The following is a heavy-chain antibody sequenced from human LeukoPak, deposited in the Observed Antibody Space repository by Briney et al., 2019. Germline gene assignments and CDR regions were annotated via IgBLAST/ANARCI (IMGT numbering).Heavy chain of an antibody. J-gene: IGHJ4*02. V-gene: IGHV4-30-2*01. CDR3: ASRGYSYGHNYFDY. CDR2: IYHSGST. D-gene: IGHD5-18*01. Sequence: SETLSLTCTVSGGSISSGGYYWSWIRQPPGKGLEWIGYIYHSGSTYYNPSLKSRVTISVDRSKNQFSLKLSSVTAADTAVYYCASRGYSYGHNYFDYWGQGTLVTVSS. CDR1: GGSISSGGYY.